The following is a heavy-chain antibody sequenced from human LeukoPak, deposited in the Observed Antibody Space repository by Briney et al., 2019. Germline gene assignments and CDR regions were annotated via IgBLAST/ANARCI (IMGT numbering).Heavy chain of an antibody. D-gene: IGHD3-10*01. CDR3: ARGHPLWFGELFET. J-gene: IGHJ4*02. V-gene: IGHV4-34*01. CDR2: INHSGST. Sequence: SETLSLTCAVYGGSFSGYYWSWIRQPPGKGLEWIGEINHSGSTSYNPSLKSRVTISVDTSKNQFSLKLSSVTAADTAVYYCARGHPLWFGELFETWGQGTLVTVSS. CDR1: GGSFSGYY.